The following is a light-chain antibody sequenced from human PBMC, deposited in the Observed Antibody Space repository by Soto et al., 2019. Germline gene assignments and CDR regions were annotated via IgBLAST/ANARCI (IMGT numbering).Light chain of an antibody. CDR3: QQSNNWPLT. CDR2: GAS. CDR1: QSVSSN. J-gene: IGKJ4*01. Sequence: EIVMAQSPATLSVSPGERATLSCGASQSVSSNLAWYQQKPGQAPRLLIYGASTRATGVPARFSGSGSGTEFALTLSSLQSAHFAVYYGQQSNNWPLTFCGGTQVEIK. V-gene: IGKV3-15*01.